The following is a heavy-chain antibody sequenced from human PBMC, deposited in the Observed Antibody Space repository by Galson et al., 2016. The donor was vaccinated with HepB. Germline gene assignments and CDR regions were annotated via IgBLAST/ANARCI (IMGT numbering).Heavy chain of an antibody. CDR3: ARDFSDSSGYYVY. CDR1: GGTFSSYG. V-gene: IGHV1-69*13. D-gene: IGHD3-22*01. Sequence: SVKVSCKASGGTFSSYGISWVRQAPGQGLEWMGGIIPIFGTANYAQKFQGRVTITADESTSTAYMELWSLRSDDTAVYYCARDFSDSSGYYVYWGQGTLVTVSS. J-gene: IGHJ4*02. CDR2: IIPIFGTA.